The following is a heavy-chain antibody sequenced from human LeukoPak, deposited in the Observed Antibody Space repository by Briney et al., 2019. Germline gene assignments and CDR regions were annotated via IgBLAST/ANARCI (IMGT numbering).Heavy chain of an antibody. CDR1: GFTFSSNY. V-gene: IGHV3-53*01. J-gene: IGHJ4*02. CDR2: IYSGGST. Sequence: PGGSLRLSCAASGFTFSSNYMSWVRQAPGKGLEWVSVIYSGGSTYYADSVTGRFTISRDNSKNTLYLQMNSLRAEDTAVYYCARAGTSVGTTTWAFDYWGQGTLVTVSS. D-gene: IGHD1-26*01. CDR3: ARAGTSVGTTTWAFDY.